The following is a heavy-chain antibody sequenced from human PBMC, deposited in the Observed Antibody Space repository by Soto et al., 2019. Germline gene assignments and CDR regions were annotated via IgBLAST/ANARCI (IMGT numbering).Heavy chain of an antibody. CDR2: VFSSVGA. V-gene: IGHV4-4*07. Sequence: PETLSITCTVSGVYVQSYIWRWVRQPANKGLEWIGRVFSSVGASYSPSLPSRVRISMDTPENRMSLKLDSVTAADAGVYYGTRDGMTTGDTWAPGTLVGVSS. J-gene: IGHJ4*02. D-gene: IGHD2-21*02. CDR1: GVYVQSYI. CDR3: TRDGMTTGDT.